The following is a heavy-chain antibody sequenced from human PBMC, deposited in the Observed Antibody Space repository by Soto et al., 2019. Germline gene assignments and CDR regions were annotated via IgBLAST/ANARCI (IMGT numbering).Heavy chain of an antibody. J-gene: IGHJ6*02. Sequence: GGSLRLSCAASRFTFSFYGMHWVRQAPGKGLEWVAIIWYDGSNKYYADSVKGRFTISRDDSKNTLYLQMSSLRVEDTAVYYCVTDYGGSVAPVWGQGTTVTVSS. CDR3: VTDYGGSVAPV. D-gene: IGHD2-15*01. CDR1: RFTFSFYG. CDR2: IWYDGSNK. V-gene: IGHV3-33*01.